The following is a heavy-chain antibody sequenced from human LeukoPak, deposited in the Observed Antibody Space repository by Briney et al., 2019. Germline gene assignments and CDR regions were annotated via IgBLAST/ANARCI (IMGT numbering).Heavy chain of an antibody. CDR1: GYTFTSYY. CDR2: INPSGGST. Sequence: ASVKVSCKASGYTFTSYYTHWVRQAPGQGREWMGIINPSGGSTTYAQKFQGRVTMTRDTSTSTVYMELSSLRSEDTAVYYCARAYCGGNCSLDYWGQGTLVTVSS. CDR3: ARAYCGGNCSLDY. J-gene: IGHJ4*02. V-gene: IGHV1-46*01. D-gene: IGHD2-21*01.